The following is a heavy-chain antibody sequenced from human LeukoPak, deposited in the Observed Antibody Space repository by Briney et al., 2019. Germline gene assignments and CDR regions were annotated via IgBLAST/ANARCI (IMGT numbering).Heavy chain of an antibody. D-gene: IGHD3-22*01. V-gene: IGHV3-21*01. Sequence: RGSLRLSCAASGFTFSSYSMNWVRQAPGKGLEWVSSISSSSSYIYYADSVKGRFTISRDNAKNSLYLQMNSLRAEDTAVYYCARDRGNYYDSSGYSDYWGQGTLVTVSS. CDR2: ISSSSSYI. CDR1: GFTFSSYS. CDR3: ARDRGNYYDSSGYSDY. J-gene: IGHJ4*02.